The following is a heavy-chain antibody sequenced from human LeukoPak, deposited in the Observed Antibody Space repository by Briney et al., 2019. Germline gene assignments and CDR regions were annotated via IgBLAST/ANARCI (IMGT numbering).Heavy chain of an antibody. D-gene: IGHD3-3*02. V-gene: IGHV4-34*01. J-gene: IGHJ4*02. CDR3: AREALSQYYFDY. Sequence: SETLSLTCAVYGGSFSGYYWSWIRQPPGKGLEWIGEINHSGSTNYNPSLKSRVTISVDTSKNQFSLKLSSVTAADTAVYYCAREALSQYYFDYWGQGTLVTVSS. CDR1: GGSFSGYY. CDR2: INHSGST.